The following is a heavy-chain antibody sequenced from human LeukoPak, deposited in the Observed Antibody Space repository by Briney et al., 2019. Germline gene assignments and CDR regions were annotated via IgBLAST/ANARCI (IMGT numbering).Heavy chain of an antibody. Sequence: VASVKVSCKASGYTFTSYGISWVRQAPGQGLEWMGWISAYNGNTNYAQKLQGRVTITTDTSTSTAYMALRSLRSDDTAVYYCARVDGDTATIDYWGQGTLVTVSS. D-gene: IGHD5-18*01. J-gene: IGHJ4*02. V-gene: IGHV1-18*01. CDR2: ISAYNGNT. CDR3: ARVDGDTATIDY. CDR1: GYTFTSYG.